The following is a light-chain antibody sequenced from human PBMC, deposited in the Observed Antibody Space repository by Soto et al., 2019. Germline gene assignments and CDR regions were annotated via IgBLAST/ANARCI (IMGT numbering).Light chain of an antibody. CDR2: AAS. J-gene: IGKJ1*01. CDR1: QGISSY. V-gene: IGKV1-9*01. CDR3: QQLNSYPWT. Sequence: DIQLTQSPSFLSASVGDRVTITCRASQGISSYLAWYQQKPGKVPKLLIYAASTVQSVVPSRFSGSGSGTEFTLSISSLQPEDFATYYCQQLNSYPWTFGQGTKVEIK.